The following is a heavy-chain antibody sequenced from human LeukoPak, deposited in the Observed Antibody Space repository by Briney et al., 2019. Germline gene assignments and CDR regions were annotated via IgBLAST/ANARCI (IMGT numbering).Heavy chain of an antibody. V-gene: IGHV3-23*01. CDR2: TSGSGGNT. D-gene: IGHD3-10*01. J-gene: IGHJ5*02. CDR1: GFTFSSYA. CDR3: AKDPGVARFGELWNYLDP. Sequence: PGGSLRLSCAASGFTFSSYAMSWVRQAPGKGLEWVSATSGSGGNTYYADSVKGRFTISRYNTKKTLYLQLSRLRAEDTAVYYCAKDPGVARFGELWNYLDPWGQGTLVTVSS.